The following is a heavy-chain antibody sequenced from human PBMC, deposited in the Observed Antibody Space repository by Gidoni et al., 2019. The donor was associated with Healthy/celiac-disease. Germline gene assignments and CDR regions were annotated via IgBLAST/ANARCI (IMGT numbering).Heavy chain of an antibody. CDR3: ARDGVMVRGYYYYGMDV. CDR1: GGSISSYY. Sequence: QVQLQESGPGLVKPSETLSLTCTVSGGSISSYYWSWIRQPPGKGLEWIGYIYYSGSTNYNPSLKSRVTISVDTSKNQFSLKLSSVTAADTAVYYCARDGVMVRGYYYYGMDVWGQGTTVTVSS. D-gene: IGHD3-10*01. J-gene: IGHJ6*02. CDR2: IYYSGST. V-gene: IGHV4-59*01.